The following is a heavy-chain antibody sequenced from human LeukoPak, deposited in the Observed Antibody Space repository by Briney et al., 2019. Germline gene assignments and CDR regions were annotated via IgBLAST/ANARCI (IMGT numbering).Heavy chain of an antibody. J-gene: IGHJ5*02. CDR1: GGTFSSYA. D-gene: IGHD3-3*01. CDR3: ARDRTRWGGYPNWFDP. CDR2: IIPILGIA. V-gene: IGHV1-69*04. Sequence: GASVKVSCKASGGTFSSYAISWVRQAPGQGLEWMGRIIPILGIANYAQKFQGRVTITADKSTSTAYMELSSLRSEDTAVYYCARDRTRWGGYPNWFDPWGQGTLVTVSS.